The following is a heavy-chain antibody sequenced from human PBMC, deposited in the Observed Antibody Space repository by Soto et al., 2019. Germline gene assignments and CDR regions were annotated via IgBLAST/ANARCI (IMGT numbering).Heavy chain of an antibody. CDR1: VYSFTSYC. CDR3: AGNTLGANTSIVVGDPFDI. CDR2: IDPSDSYT. J-gene: IGHJ3*02. Sequence: GESLKISCKGSVYSFTSYCISWLRQMPVKGLEWMGRIDPSDSYTNYSPSFQGHVTISADKSISTAYLQWSSLKASDTAMYYCAGNTLGANTSIVVGDPFDIWGQGTLVTVSS. V-gene: IGHV5-10-1*01. D-gene: IGHD1-26*01.